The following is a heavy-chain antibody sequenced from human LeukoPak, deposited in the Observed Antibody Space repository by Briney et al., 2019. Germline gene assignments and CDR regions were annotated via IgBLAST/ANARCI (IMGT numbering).Heavy chain of an antibody. D-gene: IGHD2-15*01. V-gene: IGHV3-64D*09. J-gene: IGHJ6*02. CDR3: VRGYSFGPYGMDV. Sequence: TGGSLRLSCSPAGFPFSSYAMHWVRQAPGKGLEYVSAISDSGGSTYYADSVKGRFTISRDNSKNTLYLQMSSLRAEDTAVYFCVRGYSFGPYGMDVWGQGTTVTVSS. CDR2: ISDSGGST. CDR1: GFPFSSYA.